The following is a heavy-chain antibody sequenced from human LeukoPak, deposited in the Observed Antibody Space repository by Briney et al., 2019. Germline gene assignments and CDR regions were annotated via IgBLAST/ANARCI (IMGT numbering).Heavy chain of an antibody. D-gene: IGHD5-18*01. Sequence: PGRSLRLSCAASGFTFSSYGMHWVRHTPDKGLEWVAVISYDGSNKHYADSVKGRFTISRDNSKNTLYLQMNSLRAEDTAVYYCAKDTYGPRGYSYGYPLDYWGQGTLVTVSS. J-gene: IGHJ4*02. V-gene: IGHV3-30*18. CDR3: AKDTYGPRGYSYGYPLDY. CDR2: ISYDGSNK. CDR1: GFTFSSYG.